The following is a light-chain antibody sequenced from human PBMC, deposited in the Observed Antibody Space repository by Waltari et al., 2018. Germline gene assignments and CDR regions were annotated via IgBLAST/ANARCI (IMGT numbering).Light chain of an antibody. CDR1: QSVRTY. CDR3: QKYDYLPAT. J-gene: IGKJ1*01. CDR2: GTS. V-gene: IGKV3-20*01. Sequence: EVVLTQSPGTLSLSPGERATPSCRASQSVRTYLAWYQQKPGQAPRLLIYGTSTRATGTPDRFSVSGSGKDFSLTISRLEPEDFAVYYCQKYDYLPATFGQGTKVEI.